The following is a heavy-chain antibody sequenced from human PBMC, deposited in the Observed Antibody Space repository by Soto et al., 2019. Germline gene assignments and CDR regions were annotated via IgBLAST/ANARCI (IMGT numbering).Heavy chain of an antibody. J-gene: IGHJ3*02. Sequence: EVQLVESGGGLVKPGRSLRLSCAASGFTFDDYAMHWVRQVPGKGPEWVSGISWNSGSRGYAESVRGRFTISRDNAKNSLYLQMNSLRAEDTALYCCAKSKGDLEILKTTVTTFWGPFHIWGQGTMVTVSS. CDR3: AKSKGDLEILKTTVTTFWGPFHI. D-gene: IGHD4-17*01. V-gene: IGHV3-9*01. CDR2: ISWNSGSR. CDR1: GFTFDDYA.